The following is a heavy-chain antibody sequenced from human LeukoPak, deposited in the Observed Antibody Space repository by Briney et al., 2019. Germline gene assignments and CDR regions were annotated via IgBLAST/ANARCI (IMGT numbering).Heavy chain of an antibody. V-gene: IGHV3-53*04. CDR1: RFTFSSYA. CDR3: ARGGCGGDCYGYYYYGMDV. Sequence: PGGSLRLSCAASRFTFSSYAMSWVRQAPGKGLEWVSVIYSGGSTYYADSVKGRFTISRHNSKNTLYLQMNSLRAEDTAVYYCARGGCGGDCYGYYYYGMDVWGQGTTVTVSS. CDR2: IYSGGST. J-gene: IGHJ6*02. D-gene: IGHD2-21*02.